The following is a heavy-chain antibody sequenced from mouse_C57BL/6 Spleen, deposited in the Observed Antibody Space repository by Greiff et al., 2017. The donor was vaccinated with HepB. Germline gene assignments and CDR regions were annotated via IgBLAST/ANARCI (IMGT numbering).Heavy chain of an antibody. CDR3: ARPITTVVDYYAMDY. J-gene: IGHJ4*01. Sequence: VQLVESGAELARPGASVKLSCKASGYTFTSYGISWVKQRTGQGLEWIGEIYPRSGNTYYNEKFKGKATLTADKSSSTAYMELRSLTSEDSAVYFCARPITTVVDYYAMDYWGQGTSVTVPS. D-gene: IGHD1-1*01. V-gene: IGHV1-81*01. CDR1: GYTFTSYG. CDR2: IYPRSGNT.